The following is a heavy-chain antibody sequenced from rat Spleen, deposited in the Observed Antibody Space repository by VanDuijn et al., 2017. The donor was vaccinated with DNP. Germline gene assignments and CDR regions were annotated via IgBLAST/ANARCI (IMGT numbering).Heavy chain of an antibody. Sequence: EVQLVESGGGLVQPGRSLKLSCAASGFTFSNYYMAWVRQAPKKGLEWVATISTSGSRTYYPDSVKGRFTISRDNAKSSLYLQMNSLKSEDTATYYCARQTGNSGYYFDYWGQGVMVTVSS. CDR3: ARQTGNSGYYFDY. V-gene: IGHV5-25*01. D-gene: IGHD4-4*01. CDR2: ISTSGSRT. CDR1: GFTFSNYY. J-gene: IGHJ2*01.